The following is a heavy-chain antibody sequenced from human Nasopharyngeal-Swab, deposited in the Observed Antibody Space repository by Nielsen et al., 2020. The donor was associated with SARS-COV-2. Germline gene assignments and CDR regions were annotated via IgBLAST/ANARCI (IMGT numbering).Heavy chain of an antibody. V-gene: IGHV3-23*01. CDR2: ISTSGDTT. D-gene: IGHD2-8*01. J-gene: IGHJ6*03. CDR3: AKVARGVYNYMDV. Sequence: GESLKISCAASGFPFSTSVMTWVRQAPGKGLDWVSLISTSGDTTFYTNSVEGRFTISRDNSRNTLFLQMSSLRAEDTAVYYCAKVARGVYNYMDVWGKGTTVTVS. CDR1: GFPFSTSV.